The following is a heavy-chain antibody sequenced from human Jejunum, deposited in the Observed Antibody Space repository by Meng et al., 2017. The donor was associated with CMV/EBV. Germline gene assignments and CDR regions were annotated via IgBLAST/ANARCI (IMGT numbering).Heavy chain of an antibody. V-gene: IGHV4-4*02. CDR3: AREMWLDL. J-gene: IGHJ5*02. CDR1: GGSITSTDW. Sequence: LSLTCPDSGGSITSTDWWSWVRQSPGKGLEWIGESSHSGGDNYNPSLKPRVKISVDKSKNQFFLELTSVTAADTAVYYCAREMWLDLWGQGTLVTVSS. D-gene: IGHD5-12*01. CDR2: SSHSGGD.